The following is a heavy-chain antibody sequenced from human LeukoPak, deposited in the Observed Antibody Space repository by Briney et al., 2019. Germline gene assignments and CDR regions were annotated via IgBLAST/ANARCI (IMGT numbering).Heavy chain of an antibody. V-gene: IGHV3-48*03. D-gene: IGHD5-18*01. Sequence: PGGSLRLSCAASGFTFSSYEMNWVRQAPGKGLEWVSYISSSGSTIYYADSVKGRFTISRDNAKNSLYLQMNSLRAEDTAVYYCASLWIQLWSGFGDAFDIWGQGTMVTVSS. CDR1: GFTFSSYE. CDR2: ISSSGSTI. CDR3: ASLWIQLWSGFGDAFDI. J-gene: IGHJ3*02.